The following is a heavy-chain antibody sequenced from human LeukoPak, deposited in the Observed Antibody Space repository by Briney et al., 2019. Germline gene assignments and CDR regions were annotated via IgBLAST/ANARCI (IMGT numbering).Heavy chain of an antibody. D-gene: IGHD3-3*01. J-gene: IGHJ4*02. Sequence: PGGSLRLSCAVSGITFNRYSMNWVRQAPGKGLELVSSISSSTTYKNYADSVKGRFTISRDNAKNSLYLQMNSLRAEDTAVYYCASEGQRVPPYYDFWSGFFYWGQGALVTVS. V-gene: IGHV3-21*01. CDR3: ASEGQRVPPYYDFWSGFFY. CDR2: ISSSTTYK. CDR1: GITFNRYS.